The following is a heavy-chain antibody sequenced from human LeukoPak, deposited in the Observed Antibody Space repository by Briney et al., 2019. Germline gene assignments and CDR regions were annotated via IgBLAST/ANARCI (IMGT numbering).Heavy chain of an antibody. Sequence: SETLSVTCNVSGGFMIGHYWTWIRQTRGKELEWIGCIFSSGSTNYNPSLKTRLTISVDTSKKQFFLNLRSLTAADTAVYYCARAVSGSDYWFDPWGQGTQVTVSS. CDR2: IFSSGST. D-gene: IGHD5-12*01. CDR3: ARAVSGSDYWFDP. V-gene: IGHV4-59*11. J-gene: IGHJ5*02. CDR1: GGFMIGHY.